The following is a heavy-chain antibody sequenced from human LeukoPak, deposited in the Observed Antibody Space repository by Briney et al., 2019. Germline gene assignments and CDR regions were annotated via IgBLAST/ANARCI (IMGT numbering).Heavy chain of an antibody. Sequence: PSETLSLTCTVSGGSLRSYYWSWLRQPPGEGLEWIGFIYHSGSTDYNPSLKSRGTISVDTSKNQFSLKLSSVTAADTAVYYCARTNYYGSGSYYPDFWGQGTLVTVSS. J-gene: IGHJ4*02. CDR1: GGSLRSYY. CDR2: IYHSGST. CDR3: ARTNYYGSGSYYPDF. V-gene: IGHV4-59*08. D-gene: IGHD3-10*01.